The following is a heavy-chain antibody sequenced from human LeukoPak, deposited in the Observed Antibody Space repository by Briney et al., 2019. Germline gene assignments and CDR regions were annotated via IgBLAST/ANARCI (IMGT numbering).Heavy chain of an antibody. CDR1: GLTVSRHY. Sequence: PGGSLRLSCVASGLTVSRHYMTWVRQAPGKGLEWLSVISTGGSTNYADSVKGRFTISRDNSKNILYLQMNSLRDEDTAVYYCARDDYYDSSGLDYWGQGILVTVSS. CDR3: ARDDYYDSSGLDY. D-gene: IGHD3-22*01. CDR2: ISTGGST. V-gene: IGHV3-53*01. J-gene: IGHJ4*02.